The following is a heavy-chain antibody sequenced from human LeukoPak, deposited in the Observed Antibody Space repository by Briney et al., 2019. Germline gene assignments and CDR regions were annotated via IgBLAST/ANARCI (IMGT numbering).Heavy chain of an antibody. J-gene: IGHJ4*02. V-gene: IGHV3-7*01. Sequence: GGSLRLSCAASGFTFSSYWMSGLRQARGKAREGVAHIKQDGSEKYYVDSVKGRFTISRDNAKNSLYLQMNSLRAEDTAVDYCARVEGSIGYHYFDYWGQGTLVTVSS. CDR2: IKQDGSEK. CDR1: GFTFSSYW. CDR3: ARVEGSIGYHYFDY. D-gene: IGHD3-22*01.